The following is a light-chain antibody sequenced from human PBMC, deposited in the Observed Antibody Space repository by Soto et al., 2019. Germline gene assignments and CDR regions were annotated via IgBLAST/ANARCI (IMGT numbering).Light chain of an antibody. CDR2: EVI. CDR1: SSDVGGYNY. V-gene: IGLV2-8*01. Sequence: QSALTQPPSASGSPGQSVTISCTGTSSDVGGYNYVSWYQHHPGKAPKLMIFEVIQRPSGVPDRFSGSKSGNTASLTVSGLQAEDEADYYCSSYAGSNYYVFGTGTKVTVL. CDR3: SSYAGSNYYV. J-gene: IGLJ1*01.